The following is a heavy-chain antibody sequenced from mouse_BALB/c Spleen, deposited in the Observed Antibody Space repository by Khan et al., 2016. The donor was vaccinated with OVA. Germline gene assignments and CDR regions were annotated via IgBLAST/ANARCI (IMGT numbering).Heavy chain of an antibody. D-gene: IGHD2-14*01. Sequence: QVQLQQSGAELARPGASVKMSCKASGYTFTTYTIHWVKQRPGQGLEWIGYIIPSNDYTNSNQKFKDRATLTADKSSSTAYMQRSSLPSEDSAVYYCVREGAYYRSDGWFAYWGQGTLVTVSA. CDR2: IIPSNDYT. CDR1: GYTFTTYT. V-gene: IGHV1-4*01. J-gene: IGHJ3*01. CDR3: VREGAYYRSDGWFAY.